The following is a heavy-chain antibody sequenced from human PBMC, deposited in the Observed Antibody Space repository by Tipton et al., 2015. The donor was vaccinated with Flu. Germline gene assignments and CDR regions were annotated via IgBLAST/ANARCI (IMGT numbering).Heavy chain of an antibody. J-gene: IGHJ5*02. D-gene: IGHD4-11*01. CDR1: GGSISSDTYY. CDR2: IYSSGTT. V-gene: IGHV4-61*02. Sequence: LRLSCTVSGGSISSDTYYWNWIRQPAGKGLEWMGRIYSSGTTLYNSSLKSRVTMSVDPSKNQFSLKLASVTASDTAVYYCARRDYSNYVSEPKNWFDPWGQGALVTVSS. CDR3: ARRDYSNYVSEPKNWFDP.